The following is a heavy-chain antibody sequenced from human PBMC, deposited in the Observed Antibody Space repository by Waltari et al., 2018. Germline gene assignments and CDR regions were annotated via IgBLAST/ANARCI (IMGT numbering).Heavy chain of an antibody. CDR2: IYSGGGT. V-gene: IGHV3-53*01. Sequence: EVQLVESGGGLIQPGGSLRSSCAASGFTVSNNYITWVRQAPGKGLEWVSVIYSGGGTYYADSVRGRFTIARDKVKNTVYLQMNSLRAEDTAVYYCGNIGAFDIWGQGTMVTVSS. CDR1: GFTVSNNY. J-gene: IGHJ3*02. D-gene: IGHD5-12*01. CDR3: GNIGAFDI.